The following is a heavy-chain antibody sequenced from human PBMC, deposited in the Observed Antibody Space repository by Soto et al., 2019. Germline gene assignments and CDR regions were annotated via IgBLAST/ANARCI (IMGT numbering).Heavy chain of an antibody. CDR3: AKGRYSYGKGWIVGVNDVLDY. D-gene: IGHD3-22*01. V-gene: IGHV3-23*01. J-gene: IGHJ4*02. Sequence: GGSLRLSCAASGFTFSSYAMSWVRQAPGKGLEWVSAISGSGGSTYYADSVKGRFTISRDNSKNTLYLQMNSLRAKDTAVYYCAKGRYSYGKGWIVGVNDVLDYWGQGTMVTVSS. CDR1: GFTFSSYA. CDR2: ISGSGGST.